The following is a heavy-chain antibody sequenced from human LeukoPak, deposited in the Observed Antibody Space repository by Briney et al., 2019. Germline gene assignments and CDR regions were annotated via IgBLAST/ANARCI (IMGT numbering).Heavy chain of an antibody. V-gene: IGHV1-8*01. J-gene: IGHJ6*02. D-gene: IGHD2-2*01. Sequence: ASVKVSCKASGYTFTSYDINWVRQATGQGLEWMGWMNPNSGNTGYAQKFQGRVTMTRNTSISTAYMELSSLRSEDTAVYYCARAVCCSSTSCRYYYYGMDVWGQGTTVTVSS. CDR2: MNPNSGNT. CDR3: ARAVCCSSTSCRYYYYGMDV. CDR1: GYTFTSYD.